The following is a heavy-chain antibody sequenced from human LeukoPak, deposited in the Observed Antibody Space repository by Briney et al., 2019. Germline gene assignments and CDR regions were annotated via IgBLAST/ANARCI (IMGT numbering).Heavy chain of an antibody. V-gene: IGHV3-21*01. CDR2: ISSSSSYI. CDR1: GFTFSSYS. D-gene: IGHD6-19*01. Sequence: GGSLRLSCAASGFTFSSYSMNWVRQAPGKGLEWVSSISSSSSYIYYADSVKGRFTISRDNAKNSLYLQMNSLRAEDTAVYYCAKANTLYSSGWHDAFDIWGQGTMVTVSS. J-gene: IGHJ3*02. CDR3: AKANTLYSSGWHDAFDI.